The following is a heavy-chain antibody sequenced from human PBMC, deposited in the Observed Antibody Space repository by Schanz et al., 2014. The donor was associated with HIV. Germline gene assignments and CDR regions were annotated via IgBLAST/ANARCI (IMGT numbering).Heavy chain of an antibody. Sequence: QVQLVDSGGGVVQPGGSLRLSCAASGFSFNDFLMHWVRQPPGKGLEWVALISSDGKTQIYGDSVKGRFTISRDNSKNTLYLQINSLRAEDTAVYYCARGGIWEWDQPDFDYWGQGTLVTVSS. J-gene: IGHJ4*02. CDR1: GFSFNDFL. CDR2: ISSDGKTQ. V-gene: IGHV3-30*03. CDR3: ARGGIWEWDQPDFDY. D-gene: IGHD2-15*01.